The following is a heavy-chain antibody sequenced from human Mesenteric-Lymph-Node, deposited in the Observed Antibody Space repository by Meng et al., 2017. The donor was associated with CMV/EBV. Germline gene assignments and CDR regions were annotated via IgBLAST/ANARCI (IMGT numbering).Heavy chain of an antibody. V-gene: IGHV1-2*06. CDR3: ARDNVNPEGFDP. CDR2: INPNSGVS. J-gene: IGHJ5*02. CDR1: GYTFTYFY. D-gene: IGHD2/OR15-2a*01. Sequence: QVQLVQSRAEVGKPGASVMVSCKGSGYTFTYFYIHWVRQAPGKGLEWMGRINPNSGVSNSAQNFQGRVTMTRDTSISTAYMELGRLTSDDTAVYYCARDNVNPEGFDPWGQGTLVTVSS.